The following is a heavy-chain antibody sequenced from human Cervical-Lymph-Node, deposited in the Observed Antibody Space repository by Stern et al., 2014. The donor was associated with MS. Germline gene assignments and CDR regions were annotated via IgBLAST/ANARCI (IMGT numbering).Heavy chain of an antibody. CDR2: ITPIFDAT. V-gene: IGHV1-69*01. D-gene: IGHD2-21*01. J-gene: IGHJ4*02. CDR1: GGTFSNYA. Sequence: QVQLVESGAEVKKPGSSVKVSCKTSGGTFSNYAISWLRQAPGQGLEWMGGITPIFDATNYAQKFQGRVTITADESTRTAYMELSSLRSDDTAMYYCARGDSEAPIYYFDYWGQGTLVTVSS. CDR3: ARGDSEAPIYYFDY.